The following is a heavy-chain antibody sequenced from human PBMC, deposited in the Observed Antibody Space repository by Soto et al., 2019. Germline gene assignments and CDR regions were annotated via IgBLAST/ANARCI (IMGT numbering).Heavy chain of an antibody. Sequence: SYTLSLICTVSIGALSSGDHCWTWVRQFPGKGLEWMGYINTGGSTYFNPSLKSRATISLDRSKNQFSLRLNYVTAADTAVYYCARGALGLLDPFQYWGQGTEVTVSS. V-gene: IGHV4-30-4*02. CDR1: IGALSSGDHC. CDR3: ARGALGLLDPFQY. J-gene: IGHJ4*02. CDR2: INTGGST.